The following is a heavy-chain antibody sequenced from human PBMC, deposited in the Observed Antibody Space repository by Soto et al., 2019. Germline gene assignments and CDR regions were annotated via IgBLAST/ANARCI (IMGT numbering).Heavy chain of an antibody. CDR2: TKNKAQRYNT. V-gene: IGHV3-72*01. CDR1: GFTLSDHY. CDR3: VRWDSGNREI. J-gene: IGHJ4*02. Sequence: EVQLVESGGGLVQPGGSLRLSCVVSGFTLSDHYIDWVRQAPGKGLEWVGRTKNKAQRYNTGYAAYVKGRFTIARDDSANSVYLQMNRLEAEDTAVYYCVRWDSGNREIWGQGTLVTVSS. D-gene: IGHD1-26*01.